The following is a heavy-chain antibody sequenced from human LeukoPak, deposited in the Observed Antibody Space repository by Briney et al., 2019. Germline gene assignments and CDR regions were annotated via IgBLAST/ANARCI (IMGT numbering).Heavy chain of an antibody. CDR3: ARGDYFDY. Sequence: GGSLRLSCAASGFTFSGSWMHWVRQAPGKGLVWVSRIKSDGSTTSHADSVKGRFTISRDNTENTLYLQMNSLRVEDTAVYYCARGDYFDYWGQGTLVTVPS. CDR2: IKSDGSTT. J-gene: IGHJ4*02. CDR1: GFTFSGSW. V-gene: IGHV3-74*01.